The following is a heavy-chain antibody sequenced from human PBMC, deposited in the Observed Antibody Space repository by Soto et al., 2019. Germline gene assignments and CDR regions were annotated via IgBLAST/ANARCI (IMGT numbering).Heavy chain of an antibody. Sequence: QVQLQESGPGLVKPSETLSLTCTVSGGSISSYYWSWIQQPPGKGLEWIGYIYYSGSTNYNPSLQSRVTISVDTSKTQFSLKLSSVTVADTAVYYCARHVVPAANYFAYWGQGTLVTVSS. J-gene: IGHJ4*02. D-gene: IGHD2-2*01. CDR2: IYYSGST. V-gene: IGHV4-59*08. CDR3: ARHVVPAANYFAY. CDR1: GGSISSYY.